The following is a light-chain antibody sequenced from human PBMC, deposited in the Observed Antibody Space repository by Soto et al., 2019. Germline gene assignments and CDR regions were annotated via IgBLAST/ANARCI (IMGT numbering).Light chain of an antibody. J-gene: IGKJ2*01. V-gene: IGKV4-1*01. Sequence: DFVMTQSPASLAVSLGERATINCTASQSVFYSFDNKDNLAWYQQKPGQPPKILIYWASTRESGVPDRFSGSGSGTDFTLTISSLQPEDVAVYFCQQYYIVPYSFGQGTKLE. CDR3: QQYYIVPYS. CDR1: QSVFYSFDNKDN. CDR2: WAS.